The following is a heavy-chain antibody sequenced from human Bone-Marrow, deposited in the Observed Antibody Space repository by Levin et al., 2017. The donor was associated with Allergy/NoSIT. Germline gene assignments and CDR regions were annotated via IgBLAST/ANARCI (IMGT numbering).Heavy chain of an antibody. CDR3: TRGGGSGSYKNFDS. D-gene: IGHD3-10*01. V-gene: IGHV1-2*02. Sequence: ASVKVSCKASGYSFSDYYLHWLRQAPGQGLEWVGWINVNTGATNYAQKFQDRVALTTDTSISTAYMELSRLKSDDTAVYYCTRGGGSGSYKNFDSWGQGTLVTVSS. CDR2: INVNTGAT. CDR1: GYSFSDYY. J-gene: IGHJ4*02.